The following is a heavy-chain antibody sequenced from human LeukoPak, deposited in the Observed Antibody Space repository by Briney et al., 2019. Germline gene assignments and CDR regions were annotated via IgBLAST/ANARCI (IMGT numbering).Heavy chain of an antibody. CDR1: GGSISSYY. D-gene: IGHD3-22*01. J-gene: IGHJ3*02. CDR2: IYTSGST. CDR3: ARDTYDDSSGKGAFDI. Sequence: SETLSLTCTVSGGSISSYYWSWIRQPAGKGLEWIGRIYTSGSTNYNPSLKSRVTMSVDTSKNQFSLKLSSVTAADTAVYYCARDTYDDSSGKGAFDIWGQGTMVTVSS. V-gene: IGHV4-4*07.